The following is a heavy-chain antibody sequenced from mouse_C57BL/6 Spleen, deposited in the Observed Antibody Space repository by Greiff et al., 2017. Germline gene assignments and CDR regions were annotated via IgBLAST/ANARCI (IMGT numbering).Heavy chain of an antibody. CDR2: IYPGDGDT. Sequence: QVQLQQSGAELVKPGASVKISCKASGYAFSSYWMNWVKQRPGKGLEWIGQIYPGDGDTNYNGKFKGKATLTADKSSGTAYMQLSSLTSEDSAVYFCARSGGSSHYFDYWGQGTTLTVSS. CDR3: ARSGGSSHYFDY. CDR1: GYAFSSYW. J-gene: IGHJ2*01. V-gene: IGHV1-80*01. D-gene: IGHD1-1*01.